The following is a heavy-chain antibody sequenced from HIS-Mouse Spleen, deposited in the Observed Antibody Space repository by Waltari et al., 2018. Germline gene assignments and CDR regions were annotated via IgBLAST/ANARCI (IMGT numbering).Heavy chain of an antibody. V-gene: IGHV1-18*01. D-gene: IGHD6-6*01. Sequence: QVQLVQSGAEVKKPGASVQVSCKASGYTFTSYGFSWVRWAPGQGLEWMGWISAYNGNTNYAQKLQGRVTMTTDTSTSTAYVELRSLRSDDTAVYYCARDRKVRPENYFDYWGQGTLVTVSS. J-gene: IGHJ4*02. CDR2: ISAYNGNT. CDR1: GYTFTSYG. CDR3: ARDRKVRPENYFDY.